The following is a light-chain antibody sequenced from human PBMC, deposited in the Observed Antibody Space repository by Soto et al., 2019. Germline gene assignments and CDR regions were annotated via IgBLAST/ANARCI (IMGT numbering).Light chain of an antibody. Sequence: QSVLTQPPSASGTPGQRVTISCSGSSSNIGSNTVNWYQQLPGTAPKLLIYNDNQRSSGVSYRFSGSKSCTSASLAISGLQAEDEADYDCATWYVSLDVNWVFGGGTKLTVL. CDR3: ATWYVSLDVNWV. CDR2: NDN. J-gene: IGLJ3*02. CDR1: SSNIGSNT. V-gene: IGLV1-44*01.